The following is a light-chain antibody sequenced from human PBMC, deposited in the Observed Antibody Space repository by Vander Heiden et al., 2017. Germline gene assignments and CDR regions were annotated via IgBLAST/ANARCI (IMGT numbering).Light chain of an antibody. V-gene: IGLV1-44*01. CDR2: GIN. CDR3: AAWDDSLVL. CDR1: SSNIGRNN. J-gene: IGLJ2*01. Sequence: SALTQPPSASGAPGPMVTISCSGSSSNIGRNNVNWYQQLPGKAPKVLMYGINQRPSGVPDRLSGSKSGTTAFLAISGLQAEDEAVYYCAAWDDSLVLFGGGTNLTVL.